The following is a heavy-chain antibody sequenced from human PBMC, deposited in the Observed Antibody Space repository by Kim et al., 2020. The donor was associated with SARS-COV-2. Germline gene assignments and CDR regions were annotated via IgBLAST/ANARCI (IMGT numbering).Heavy chain of an antibody. CDR2: ISYDGSNK. Sequence: GGALRLSCAASGFTFSSYATHWVRQAPGKGLEWVAVISYDGSNKYYADSVKGRFTISRDNSKNTLYLQMNSLRAEDTAVYYCAREPAMGPSGYYFDYWGQGTLVTVSS. V-gene: IGHV3-30*04. J-gene: IGHJ4*02. D-gene: IGHD3-10*01. CDR3: AREPAMGPSGYYFDY. CDR1: GFTFSSYA.